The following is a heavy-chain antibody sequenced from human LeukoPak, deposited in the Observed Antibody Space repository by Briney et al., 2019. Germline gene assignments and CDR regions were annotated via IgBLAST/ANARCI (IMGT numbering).Heavy chain of an antibody. CDR2: ISGSGGST. CDR1: GFTFSSYG. Sequence: GGSLRLSCAASGFTFSSYGMSWVRQAPGKGLEWVSAISGSGGSTYYADSVKGRFTISRDNAKNSLYLQMNSLRAEDTALYYCASTIWVLNAFDIWGQGTMVTVSS. V-gene: IGHV3-23*01. D-gene: IGHD3-3*01. J-gene: IGHJ3*02. CDR3: ASTIWVLNAFDI.